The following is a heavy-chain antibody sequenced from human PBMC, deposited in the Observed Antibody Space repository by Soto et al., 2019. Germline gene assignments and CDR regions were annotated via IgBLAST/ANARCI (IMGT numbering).Heavy chain of an antibody. CDR1: GYTFTSYG. V-gene: IGHV1-18*04. J-gene: IGHJ5*02. CDR3: ARVEHIVVVTAQGWFDR. CDR2: ISAYNGNT. Sequence: GASVKVSCKASGYTFTSYGLSSLRQAPGQGLERMGSISAYNGNTNYAQKLQGRVTMTTDTSTSTAYMELRSLRSDDTAVYYCARVEHIVVVTAQGWFDRWGQGTLVTVSS. D-gene: IGHD2-21*02.